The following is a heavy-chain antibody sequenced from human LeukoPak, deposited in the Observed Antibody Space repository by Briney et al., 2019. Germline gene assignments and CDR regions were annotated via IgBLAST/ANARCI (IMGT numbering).Heavy chain of an antibody. J-gene: IGHJ4*02. CDR1: GYSISSGYY. D-gene: IGHD3-22*01. V-gene: IGHV4-38-2*01. CDR2: IYHSGST. Sequence: PSETLSLTCAVSGYSISSGYYWGWIRQPPGKGLEWIGSIYHSGSTYYNPSLKSRVTISVDTSKNQFSLKLSSVTAADTAVYYCARQDYYDSSGPTDYFDYWGQGTLVTVSS. CDR3: ARQDYYDSSGPTDYFDY.